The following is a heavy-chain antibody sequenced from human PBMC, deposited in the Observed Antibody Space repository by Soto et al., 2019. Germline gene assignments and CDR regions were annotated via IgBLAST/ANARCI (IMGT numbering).Heavy chain of an antibody. D-gene: IGHD3-10*01. J-gene: IGHJ4*02. CDR2: VNPILSMS. CDR3: ASSYGSGYRAFDY. Sequence: QVQLVQSGAEVKRPGSSVKVSCKASGDTFNFYSINWVRQAPGVGLEWVGRVNPILSMSNYAQRFQGRVTMTADKPTNTAYMELRSLRSEDTAIYYCASSYGSGYRAFDYWGQGALVTVSS. CDR1: GDTFNFYS. V-gene: IGHV1-69*02.